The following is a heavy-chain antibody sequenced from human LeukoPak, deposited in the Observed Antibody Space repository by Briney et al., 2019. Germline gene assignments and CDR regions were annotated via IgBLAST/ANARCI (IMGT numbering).Heavy chain of an antibody. V-gene: IGHV4-61*02. Sequence: PSETLSLTCTVSGGSISSSSYYWSWIRQPAGKGLEWIGRIYTSGSTNYNPSLKSRVTMSVDTSKNQFSLKLSSVTAADTAVYYCARSRGSSGYPSNYYYYYMDVWGKGTTVTVSS. CDR2: IYTSGST. J-gene: IGHJ6*03. D-gene: IGHD3-22*01. CDR1: GGSISSSSYY. CDR3: ARSRGSSGYPSNYYYYYMDV.